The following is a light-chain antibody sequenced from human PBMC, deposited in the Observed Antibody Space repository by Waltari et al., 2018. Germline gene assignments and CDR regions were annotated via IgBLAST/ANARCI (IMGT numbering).Light chain of an antibody. Sequence: QSVLTQPPSASGAPGLRVTISCSGSTSNMGTNSVNWYQHLPGKAPKLLLYRPVTPPQRPHARCTQRPSGVPGRFYGSKSGTSASLAITGLQYDDAADYYCAAWDDSLDAYVFGTGTKVAVL. V-gene: IGLV1-44*01. CDR1: TSNMGTNS. CDR3: AAWDDSLDAYV. CDR2: RPVTPPQRPHARCT. J-gene: IGLJ1*01.